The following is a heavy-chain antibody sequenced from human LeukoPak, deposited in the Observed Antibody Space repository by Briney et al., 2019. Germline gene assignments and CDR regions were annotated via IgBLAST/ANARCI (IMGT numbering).Heavy chain of an antibody. CDR3: AKDLVPAAIRGWYFDY. V-gene: IGHV3-23*01. CDR1: GFTFGSYA. D-gene: IGHD2-2*02. CDR2: ISGSGGST. J-gene: IGHJ4*02. Sequence: PGGSLRLSCAASGFTFGSYAMSWVRQAPGKGLEWVSAISGSGGSTYYADSVKGRFTISRDNSKNTLYLQMNSLRAEDTAVYYCAKDLVPAAIRGWYFDYWGQGTLVTVSS.